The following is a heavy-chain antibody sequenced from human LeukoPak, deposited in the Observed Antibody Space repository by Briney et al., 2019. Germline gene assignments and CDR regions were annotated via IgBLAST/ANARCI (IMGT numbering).Heavy chain of an antibody. CDR3: ARVNIDNWHSCDY. D-gene: IGHD1-1*01. CDR1: GGSISSNNW. V-gene: IGHV4-4*02. J-gene: IGHJ4*02. Sequence: PSETLSLTCAVSGGSISSNNWWGWVRQPPGKGLEWIGEIYHSGSPNYNPSLKSRVTISVDKSRNHFSLNLSSVTAADTAVYYCARVNIDNWHSCDYWGQGTLVTVSS. CDR2: IYHSGSP.